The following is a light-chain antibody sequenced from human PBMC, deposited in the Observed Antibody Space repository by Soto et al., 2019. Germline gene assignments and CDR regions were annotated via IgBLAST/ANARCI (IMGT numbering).Light chain of an antibody. CDR1: SSDVGSYNR. CDR2: EGS. CDR3: CTYAGSSTWV. J-gene: IGLJ3*02. Sequence: QSALTQPASVSGSPGQSITISCTGTSSDVGSYNRVSGYQQHPGKAPKLMIYEGSKRPSGVSNRFSGSKSGDTASLTISGHQAEDEADYYCCTYAGSSTWVFGGGTKLTVL. V-gene: IGLV2-23*01.